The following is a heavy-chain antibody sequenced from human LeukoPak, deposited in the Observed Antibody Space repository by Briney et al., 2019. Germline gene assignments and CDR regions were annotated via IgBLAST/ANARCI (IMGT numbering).Heavy chain of an antibody. CDR3: ARNDYLRFDY. CDR2: IKHDGSDK. Sequence: PGGSLRLSCGASGFIFSDYWMTWVRQAPGKGLEWVANIKHDGSDKYYLDSAKGRFTISRDNAKNSLYLQMNSLRDEDTAVYYCARNDYLRFDYWGHGTLVTVSS. CDR1: GFIFSDYW. D-gene: IGHD3-16*01. J-gene: IGHJ4*01. V-gene: IGHV3-7*01.